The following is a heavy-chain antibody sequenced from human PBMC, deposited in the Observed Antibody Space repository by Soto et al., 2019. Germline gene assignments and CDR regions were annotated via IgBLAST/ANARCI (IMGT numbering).Heavy chain of an antibody. CDR3: TPPVGIWGISVVVVAATLSWFDP. V-gene: IGHV3-11*01. J-gene: IGHJ5*02. Sequence: GGSLRLSCAASGFIFSDYYMSWIRQAPGKGLEWVSYISSSGSTIYYADSVKGRFTISRDNAKNSLYLQMNSLRAEDTAVYYSTPPVGIWGISVVVVAATLSWFDPWGQGTLVTVSS. CDR1: GFIFSDYY. CDR2: ISSSGSTI. D-gene: IGHD2-15*01.